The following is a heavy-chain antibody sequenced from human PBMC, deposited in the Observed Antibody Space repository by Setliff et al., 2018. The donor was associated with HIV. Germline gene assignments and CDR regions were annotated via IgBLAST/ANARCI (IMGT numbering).Heavy chain of an antibody. Sequence: SETLSLTCTVSGGSVSGYFWSWIRQPPGRGLEWIGYIYYDGTTNSNPSLKSRVTISVTTSKNQFSLKLSSVTAADTALYFCARATFGSTSSGINYYMDVWGKGTTVTV. CDR1: GGSVSGYF. D-gene: IGHD3-10*01. J-gene: IGHJ6*03. V-gene: IGHV4-59*02. CDR2: IYYDGTT. CDR3: ARATFGSTSSGINYYMDV.